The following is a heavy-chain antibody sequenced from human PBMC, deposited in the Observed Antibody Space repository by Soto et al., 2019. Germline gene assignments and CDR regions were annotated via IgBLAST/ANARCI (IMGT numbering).Heavy chain of an antibody. V-gene: IGHV4-34*01. CDR1: SGCVWSYY. D-gene: IGHD2-8*02. Sequence: KDSGRLDIACAFCSGCVWSYYGTGLFQPPGTGLEWIGEINHSGSTNYNPSLKSRVTIAVDTSKNQFSLKLTSVTAADTAVYYCARDKITGLFDYWGQGTLVTVSS. CDR3: ARDKITGLFDY. CDR2: INHSGST. J-gene: IGHJ4*02.